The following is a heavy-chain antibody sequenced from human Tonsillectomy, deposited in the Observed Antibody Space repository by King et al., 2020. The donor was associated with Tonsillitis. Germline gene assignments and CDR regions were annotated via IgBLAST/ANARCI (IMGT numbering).Heavy chain of an antibody. CDR2: IWYDGSNK. Sequence: VQLVESGGGVVQPGRSLRLSCAASGFTFSIYGMHWVRQAPGKGLEWVAVIWYDGSNKYYVYSVKGRFTISRDNSKNTLYLQMNSLRAEDTAVYYCARGSGVPAPAAFDIWGQGTMVTVS. V-gene: IGHV3-33*01. D-gene: IGHD2-2*01. J-gene: IGHJ3*02. CDR1: GFTFSIYG. CDR3: ARGSGVPAPAAFDI.